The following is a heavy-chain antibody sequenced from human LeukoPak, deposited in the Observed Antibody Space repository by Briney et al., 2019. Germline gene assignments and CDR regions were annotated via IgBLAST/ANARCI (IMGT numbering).Heavy chain of an antibody. D-gene: IGHD3-22*01. CDR3: AKASAMIVVVSKHFDY. Sequence: PGGSLRLSCAASGFTFSDYNMRWIRQAPGRGLEWVSAISGSGGSTYYADSVKGRFTISRDNSKNTLYLQMNSLRAEDTAVYYCAKASAMIVVVSKHFDYWGQGTLVTVSS. CDR1: GFTFSDYN. CDR2: ISGSGGST. V-gene: IGHV3-23*01. J-gene: IGHJ4*02.